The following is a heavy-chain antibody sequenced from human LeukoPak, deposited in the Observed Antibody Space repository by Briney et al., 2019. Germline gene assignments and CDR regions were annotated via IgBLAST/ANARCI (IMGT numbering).Heavy chain of an antibody. CDR2: IASNGGGE. Sequence: GSLRLSCAASGFTFTTYGLHWVRQAPGKGLEWVAAIASNGGGEYYADSVKGRFTISRDNSKNTLFLQMNSLRPDDTAVYYCAKRGHYSINWYHYFDYWGQGTLVTVSS. D-gene: IGHD6-13*01. CDR3: AKRGHYSINWYHYFDY. CDR1: GFTFTTYG. V-gene: IGHV3-30*18. J-gene: IGHJ4*02.